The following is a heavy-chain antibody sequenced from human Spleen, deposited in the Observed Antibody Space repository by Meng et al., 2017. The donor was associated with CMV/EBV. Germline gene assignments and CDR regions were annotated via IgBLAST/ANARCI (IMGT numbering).Heavy chain of an antibody. Sequence: GESLKISCAASGFRLGASAMSWVRQAPGRGLEWVSALSGSGLTSYYVDSVRGRFTISRDESQNTLYLQMNYLRAEDTAVYYCARVWGWEVLLTSADYWGPGTLVTVSS. J-gene: IGHJ4*02. D-gene: IGHD3-9*01. V-gene: IGHV3-23*01. CDR1: GFRLGASA. CDR2: LSGSGLTS. CDR3: ARVWGWEVLLTSADY.